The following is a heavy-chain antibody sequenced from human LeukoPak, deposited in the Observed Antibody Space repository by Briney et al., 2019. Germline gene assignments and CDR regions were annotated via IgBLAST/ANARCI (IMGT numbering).Heavy chain of an antibody. D-gene: IGHD5-24*01. V-gene: IGHV4-30-4*08. CDR1: GGSISSGDYY. CDR3: ARVELGPPKWFDP. Sequence: SQTLSLTCTVSGGSISSGDYYWSWIRQPPGKGLEWIGYIYYSGSTYYNPSLKSRVTISVDTSKNQFSLKLSSVTAADTAVYYCARVELGPPKWFDPWGQGTLVTVSS. CDR2: IYYSGST. J-gene: IGHJ5*02.